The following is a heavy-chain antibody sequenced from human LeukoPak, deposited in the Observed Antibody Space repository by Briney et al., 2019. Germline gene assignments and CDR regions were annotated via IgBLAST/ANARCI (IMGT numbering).Heavy chain of an antibody. D-gene: IGHD3-10*01. CDR2: ISGSGGST. Sequence: QPGGSLRLSCAASGFTFSSYAMSWVRQAPGKGLAWVSAISGSGGSTYYADSVKGRFTISRDNSKNTLYLQMNSLRAEDTAVYYCAKGRGYGSGSFDYWGQGTLVTVSS. CDR3: AKGRGYGSGSFDY. J-gene: IGHJ4*02. V-gene: IGHV3-23*01. CDR1: GFTFSSYA.